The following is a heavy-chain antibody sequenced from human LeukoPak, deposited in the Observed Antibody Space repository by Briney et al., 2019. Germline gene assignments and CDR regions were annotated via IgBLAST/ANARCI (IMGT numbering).Heavy chain of an antibody. CDR2: LIYDGSSK. D-gene: IGHD3-10*01. CDR1: GFTLSSNA. CDR3: ARGLYYYGSGSYSYYGMDV. Sequence: GGSLRLSCAGSGFTLSSNAMHWVRQAPGKGLEWEAVLIYDGSSKYYADSVKGRFTISRDNSKTTLYLQMNSLKAEDTAVFYCARGLYYYGSGSYSYYGMDVWGQGTTVTVSS. J-gene: IGHJ6*02. V-gene: IGHV3-30-3*01.